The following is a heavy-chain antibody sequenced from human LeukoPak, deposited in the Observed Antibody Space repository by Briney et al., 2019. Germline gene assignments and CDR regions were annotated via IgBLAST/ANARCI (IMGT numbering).Heavy chain of an antibody. CDR1: GFTFSSYG. D-gene: IGHD3-22*01. V-gene: IGHV3-23*01. CDR3: AKTGRITMIVVADFDY. J-gene: IGHJ4*02. Sequence: GGTLRLSCAASGFTFSSYGMSWVRQSPGKGLEWVSAISGSGGSTYYADSVKVRFTISRDNSKNTLYLQMNSLRAEDTAVYYCAKTGRITMIVVADFDYWGQGTLVTVSS. CDR2: ISGSGGST.